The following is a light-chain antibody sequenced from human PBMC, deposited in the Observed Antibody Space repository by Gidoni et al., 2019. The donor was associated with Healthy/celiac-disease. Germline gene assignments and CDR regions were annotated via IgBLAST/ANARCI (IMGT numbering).Light chain of an antibody. CDR2: QDS. CDR3: QAWDSSVAVV. V-gene: IGLV3-1*01. CDR1: QLGDKY. Sequence: SYELTQPPSVSVSPGQTASITCPGDQLGDKYACWYQQKPGQSPVLVIYQDSKRPSGIPERFSGSNSGNTATLTISGTQAMDEADYYCQAWDSSVAVVFGGGTKLTVL. J-gene: IGLJ2*01.